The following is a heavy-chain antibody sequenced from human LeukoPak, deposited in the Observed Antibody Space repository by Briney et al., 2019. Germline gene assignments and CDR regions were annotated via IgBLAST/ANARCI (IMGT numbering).Heavy chain of an antibody. D-gene: IGHD1-26*01. CDR2: ITNSGDFV. V-gene: IGHV3-11*01. Sequence: GGSLRLSCAASGFRFSGHYMSWIRQAPGKGLEWISYITNSGDFVKYAGSVKGRFTISRDNAKNSLSLQMNSLRAEDTAVYYCAREARATPDFWGQGTVVTVSS. CDR3: AREARATPDF. CDR1: GFRFSGHY. J-gene: IGHJ4*02.